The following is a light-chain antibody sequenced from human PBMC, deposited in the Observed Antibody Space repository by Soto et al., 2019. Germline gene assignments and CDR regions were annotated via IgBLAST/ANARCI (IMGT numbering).Light chain of an antibody. CDR1: SSDVDGYNY. CDR3: SSYTSASTPLV. V-gene: IGLV2-14*01. J-gene: IGLJ2*01. Sequence: QSVLTQPASVSGSPGQSITISCTGTSSDVDGYNYVSWYQQHPGKAPKVMIYDVSNRPSGVSNRFSGSKSGNTASLTISGLQAEDEADYYCSSYTSASTPLVFGGGTQLTVL. CDR2: DVS.